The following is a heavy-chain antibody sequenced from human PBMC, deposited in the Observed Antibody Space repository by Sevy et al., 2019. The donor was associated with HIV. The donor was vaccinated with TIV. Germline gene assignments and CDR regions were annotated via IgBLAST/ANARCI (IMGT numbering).Heavy chain of an antibody. CDR3: AREDIVLGEDNYYGIDV. CDR1: GFSVSSNY. D-gene: IGHD2-15*01. CDR2: IHSGGKI. J-gene: IGHJ6*02. Sequence: GESLKISCAASGFSVSSNYMSWVRQAPGKGPEWVSVIHSGGKISYADSVQGRFTISRDNSKNTLYLQMNSLRAEDTAVYYCAREDIVLGEDNYYGIDVWGQGTTVTVSS. V-gene: IGHV3-53*01.